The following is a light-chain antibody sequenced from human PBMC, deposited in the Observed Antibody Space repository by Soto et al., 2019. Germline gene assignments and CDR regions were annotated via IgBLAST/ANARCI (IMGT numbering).Light chain of an antibody. CDR1: QSISNS. V-gene: IGKV1-5*01. Sequence: SQTTSTQSGSVEDSGTSTCRASQSISNSLAWYQQKPGKAPKVLIYDASSLESGVPSRFSGSVSGTEFTLTISSLQPDDFATYYCQQYNRYSPWTFGQGTNVDI. CDR2: DAS. J-gene: IGKJ1*01. CDR3: QQYNRYSPWT.